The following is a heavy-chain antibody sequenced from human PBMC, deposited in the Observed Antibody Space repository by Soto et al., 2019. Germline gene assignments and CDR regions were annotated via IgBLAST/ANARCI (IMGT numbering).Heavy chain of an antibody. CDR3: GHRLPPWGGMDV. D-gene: IGHD7-27*01. CDR2: IYWDDDK. CDR1: GFSLSTSGVG. J-gene: IGHJ6*02. V-gene: IGHV2-5*02. Sequence: QITLKESGPTLVKPTQTLTLTCTFSGFSLSTSGVGVGWIRQPPGKALEWLALIYWDDDKRYSPSLKSRLTLTKDTSKNQVVLTMASMEPVDTATYYGGHRLPPWGGMDVWGPGTTVTVSS.